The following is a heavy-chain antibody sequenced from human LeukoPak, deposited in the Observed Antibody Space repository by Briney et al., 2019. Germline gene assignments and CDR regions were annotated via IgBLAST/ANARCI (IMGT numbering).Heavy chain of an antibody. CDR3: VKEEKELSRVYYYGMDV. Sequence: GGSLRLSCAASGFTFSSYGMHWVRQAPGKGLEWVAVISYDGSNKYYADSVKGRFTISRDNSKNTLYLQMNSLRAEDTAVYYCVKEEKELSRVYYYGMDVWGQGTTVTVSS. J-gene: IGHJ6*02. CDR2: ISYDGSNK. CDR1: GFTFSSYG. V-gene: IGHV3-30*18. D-gene: IGHD3-16*02.